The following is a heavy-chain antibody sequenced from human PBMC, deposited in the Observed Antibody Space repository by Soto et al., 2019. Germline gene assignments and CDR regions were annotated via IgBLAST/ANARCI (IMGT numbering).Heavy chain of an antibody. V-gene: IGHV3-23*01. CDR1: GFTFSDFV. CDR2: ITGSGGSA. J-gene: IGHJ6*02. D-gene: IGHD3-22*01. CDR3: AVDLGQNYYRLDV. Sequence: EVQLLESGGAWVQPGGSLRLSCAASGFTFSDFVMSWVRQVPGKGLEWVSAITGSGGSAYYADSVKGRFTISRDNSKRTVFLEVSSLGAADTAVYYCAVDLGQNYYRLDVWGQGTTVTVSS.